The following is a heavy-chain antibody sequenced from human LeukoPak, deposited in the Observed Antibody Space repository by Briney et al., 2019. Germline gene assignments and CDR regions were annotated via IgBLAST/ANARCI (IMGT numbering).Heavy chain of an antibody. D-gene: IGHD3-3*01. CDR1: GGTFSSYA. V-gene: IGHV1-69*06. Sequence: SVKVSCKASGGTFSSYAISWVRQAPGQGLEWMGGIIPIFGTANYAQKFQGRVTITADKSTSTAYMELRSLRSDDTAVYYCAREIIFWSGYYPDYWGQGTLVTVSS. CDR2: IIPIFGTA. J-gene: IGHJ4*02. CDR3: AREIIFWSGYYPDY.